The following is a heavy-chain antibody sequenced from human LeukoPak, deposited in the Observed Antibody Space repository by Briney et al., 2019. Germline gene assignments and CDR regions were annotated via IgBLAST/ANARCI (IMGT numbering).Heavy chain of an antibody. D-gene: IGHD3-22*01. J-gene: IGHJ4*02. CDR1: GYTFTGYY. CDR3: ASYYYDSSGYSLDY. CDR2: IIPIFGTA. Sequence: ASVKVSCKASGYTFTGYYMHWVRQAPGQGLEWMGGIIPIFGTANYAQKFQGRVTITADKSTSTAYMELSSLRSEDTAVYYCASYYYDSSGYSLDYWGQGTLVTVSS. V-gene: IGHV1-69*06.